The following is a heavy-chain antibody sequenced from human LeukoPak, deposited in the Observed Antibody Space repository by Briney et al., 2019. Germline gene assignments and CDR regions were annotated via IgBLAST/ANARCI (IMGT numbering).Heavy chain of an antibody. CDR3: ARGLFRLYYFGGMYYFDY. CDR1: GFTFSSYW. V-gene: IGHV3-7*01. D-gene: IGHD2/OR15-2a*01. CDR2: IKQDGSEK. Sequence: GGSLRLSCAASGFTFSSYWMSWVRQAPGKGLEWVANIKQDGSEKYYVDSVKGRFTISRDNAKNSLYLQMNSLRAEDTAVYYCARGLFRLYYFGGMYYFDYWGQGTLVTVSS. J-gene: IGHJ4*02.